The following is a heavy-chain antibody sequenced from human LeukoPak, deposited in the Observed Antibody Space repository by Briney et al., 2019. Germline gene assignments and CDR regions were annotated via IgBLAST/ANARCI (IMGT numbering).Heavy chain of an antibody. V-gene: IGHV4-59*08. D-gene: IGHD1-26*01. J-gene: IGHJ4*02. CDR3: ARLAAISGSDYPDD. CDR1: GVSISSYY. CDR2: IFYSGNT. Sequence: SETLSLTCTVSGVSISSYYWSWIRQPPGKGLEWIAYIFYSGNTIYNPSLRSRVTISADTSKNHFSLRLRSVTAADTAVYYCARLAAISGSDYPDDWGQGTLVTVSS.